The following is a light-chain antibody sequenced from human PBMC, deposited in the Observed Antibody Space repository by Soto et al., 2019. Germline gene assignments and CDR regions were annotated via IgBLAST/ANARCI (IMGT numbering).Light chain of an antibody. CDR3: QQYNTSSRT. V-gene: IGKV1-5*03. J-gene: IGKJ1*01. CDR2: RAS. CDR1: QSISTS. Sequence: DIQMTQSPSTLSASVGDRVTITCRASQSISTSLAWFQQKPGKAPNLLIYRASSLQGGVPSRFSGSGSRTEFTLTISSLQPDDFATYYCQQYNTSSRTFGQGTKVDIK.